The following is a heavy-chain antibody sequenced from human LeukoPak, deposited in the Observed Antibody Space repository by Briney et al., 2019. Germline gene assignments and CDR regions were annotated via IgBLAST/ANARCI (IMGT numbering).Heavy chain of an antibody. CDR2: IYYSGST. Sequence: SETLSLTCAVSGGSISSNSYYWGWIRQPPGKGLEWIGSIYYSGSTYYNPSLKSRVTISVDTSKNQFSLKLSSVTAADTAVYYCARVTYYYDSSGYWFDYWGQGTLVTVSS. D-gene: IGHD3-22*01. CDR3: ARVTYYYDSSGYWFDY. J-gene: IGHJ4*02. V-gene: IGHV4-39*07. CDR1: GGSISSNSYY.